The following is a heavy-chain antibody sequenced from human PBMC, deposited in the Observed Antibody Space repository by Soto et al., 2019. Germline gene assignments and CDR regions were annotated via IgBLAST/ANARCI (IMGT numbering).Heavy chain of an antibody. CDR2: IYYSGST. V-gene: IGHV4-30-4*01. D-gene: IGHD6-6*01. CDR3: ARERPDGARLDP. Sequence: STNTSGYTSTSYAIWWVLRQPPGKGLEWIGYIYYSGSTYYNPSLKSRITISVDTSKNQFSLKLSSVTAADTAVYYCARERPDGARLDPWGQGTLVTVSS. J-gene: IGHJ5*02. CDR1: SGYTSTSYAI.